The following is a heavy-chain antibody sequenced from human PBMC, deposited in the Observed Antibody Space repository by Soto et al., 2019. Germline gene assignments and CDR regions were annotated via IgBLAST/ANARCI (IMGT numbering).Heavy chain of an antibody. Sequence: GGSLRLSCAASGFTFSSYWMHWVRQAPGKGLVWVSRINSDGSSTSYADSVKGRFTISRDNAKNTLYLQMNSLRAEDTAVYYCALRSDSYGYNYYGMDVWGQGTTVTVSS. V-gene: IGHV3-74*01. CDR2: INSDGSST. D-gene: IGHD5-18*01. J-gene: IGHJ6*02. CDR3: ALRSDSYGYNYYGMDV. CDR1: GFTFSSYW.